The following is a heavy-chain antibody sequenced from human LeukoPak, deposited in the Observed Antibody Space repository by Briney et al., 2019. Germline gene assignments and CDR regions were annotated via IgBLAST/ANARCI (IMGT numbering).Heavy chain of an antibody. CDR3: ARGPHYSDHKSGLDV. J-gene: IGHJ4*02. V-gene: IGHV3-74*01. Sequence: SGGSLRLSCAASGFTFSSYAMHWVRQAPGKGLVWVARINSDGSSTSYADSVKGRFSISRDNAKNTLYVRMNSLRGEDTAVYYCARGPHYSDHKSGLDVWGQGTLVTVSS. CDR1: GFTFSSYA. D-gene: IGHD4-11*01. CDR2: INSDGSST.